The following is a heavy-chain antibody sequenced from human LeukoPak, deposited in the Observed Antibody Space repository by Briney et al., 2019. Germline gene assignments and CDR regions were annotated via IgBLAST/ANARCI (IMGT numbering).Heavy chain of an antibody. V-gene: IGHV3-53*01. J-gene: IGHJ4*02. CDR3: AREAPSYDY. Sequence: GGSLRLSCAASGLTVSSVYMSWVRQAPGKGLEGVAFIYSGGSTYYADSVKGRFTISRDNSKNTLYLQMNSLRAEDTAVYYCAREAPSYDYWGQGTLVTVSS. D-gene: IGHD3-10*01. CDR2: IYSGGST. CDR1: GLTVSSVY.